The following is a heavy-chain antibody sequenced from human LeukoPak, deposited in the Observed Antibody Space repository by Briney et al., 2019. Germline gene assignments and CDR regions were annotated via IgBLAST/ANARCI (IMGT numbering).Heavy chain of an antibody. CDR1: GYSISSDYY. CDR2: IYHSGST. Sequence: PSETLSLTCTVSGYSISSDYYWGWIRQPPGKGLEWIGSIYHSGSTYYNPSLKSRVTISVDTSKNQFSLKLSSVTAADTAVYYCARGPLYDFWSGYYYYYMDVWGKGTTVTVSS. CDR3: ARGPLYDFWSGYYYYYMDV. J-gene: IGHJ6*03. D-gene: IGHD3-3*01. V-gene: IGHV4-38-2*02.